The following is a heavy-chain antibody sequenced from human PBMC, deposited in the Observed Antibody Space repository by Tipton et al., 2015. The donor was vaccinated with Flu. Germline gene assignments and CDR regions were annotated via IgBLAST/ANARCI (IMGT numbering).Heavy chain of an antibody. D-gene: IGHD6-13*01. Sequence: QVQLVQSGAEVKKPGASVKVSCKASGYILRNYGISWVRQAPGQGLEWMGWINGYNGNTNYAQRVQGRVTLTTDTSTNTAFMELRSLRSDDTAVYYCARGLLAAIGREDHYGMDVWDQGP. V-gene: IGHV1-18*01. CDR2: INGYNGNT. J-gene: IGHJ6*02. CDR3: ARGLLAAIGREDHYGMDV. CDR1: GYILRNYG.